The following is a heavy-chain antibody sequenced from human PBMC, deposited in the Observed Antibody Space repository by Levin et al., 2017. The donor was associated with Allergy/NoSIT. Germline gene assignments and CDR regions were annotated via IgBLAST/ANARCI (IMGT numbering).Heavy chain of an antibody. V-gene: IGHV3-23*01. Sequence: LAGGSLRLSCAASGFTFSSYAMSWVRQAPGKGLEWVSAISGSGSSTYYAASVKGRFTISRDNSKNTLYLQMNSLRAEDAAIFYCAKDNRPSNWGQGTLVTVSS. CDR3: AKDNRPSN. CDR1: GFTFSSYA. D-gene: IGHD1-14*01. CDR2: ISGSGSST. J-gene: IGHJ4*02.